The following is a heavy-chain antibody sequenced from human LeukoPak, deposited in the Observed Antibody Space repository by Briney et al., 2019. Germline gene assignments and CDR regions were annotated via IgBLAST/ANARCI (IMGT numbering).Heavy chain of an antibody. CDR3: ARGEKLLWFGELSGAFDI. CDR1: GGSISSGGYS. J-gene: IGHJ3*02. CDR2: INHSGST. Sequence: SETLSLTCAVSGGSISSGGYSWSWIRQPPGKGLEWIGYINHSGSTYYNPSLKSQVTISVDRSKNQFSLKLSSVTAADTAVYYCARGEKLLWFGELSGAFDIWGQGTMVTVSS. V-gene: IGHV4-30-2*01. D-gene: IGHD3-10*01.